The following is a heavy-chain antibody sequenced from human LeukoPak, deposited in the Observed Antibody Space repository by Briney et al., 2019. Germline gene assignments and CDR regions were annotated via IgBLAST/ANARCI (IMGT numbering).Heavy chain of an antibody. CDR2: IRSKAYGGTT. D-gene: IGHD3-3*01. Sequence: GGSLRLSCTASGFTFGDYAMSRVRQAPGKGLEWVGFIRSKAYGGTTEYAASVKGRFTILRDDSKSIAYLQMNSLKTEDTAVYYCTRDGTSYDFWSGYTEGSFDYWGQGTLVTVSS. V-gene: IGHV3-49*04. CDR1: GFTFGDYA. CDR3: TRDGTSYDFWSGYTEGSFDY. J-gene: IGHJ4*02.